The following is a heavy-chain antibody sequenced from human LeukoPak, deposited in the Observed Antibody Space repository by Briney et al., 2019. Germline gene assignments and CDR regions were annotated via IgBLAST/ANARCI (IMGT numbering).Heavy chain of an antibody. Sequence: NPSETLSLTCTVSGGSISSHYWSWIRQPPGKGLEWIGYIYYSGTTNYNPSLKSRVTISVDTSKNQFSLKLSSVTAADTAVYYCTTRKRAGSGTTDPWGQGTLVTISS. CDR2: IYYSGTT. CDR3: TTRKRAGSGTTDP. J-gene: IGHJ5*02. V-gene: IGHV4-59*11. D-gene: IGHD6-19*01. CDR1: GGSISSHY.